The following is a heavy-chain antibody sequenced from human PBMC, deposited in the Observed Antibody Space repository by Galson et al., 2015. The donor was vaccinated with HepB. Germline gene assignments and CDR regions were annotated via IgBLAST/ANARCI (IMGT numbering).Heavy chain of an antibody. CDR1: GFSFSNSA. Sequence: LRLSCAVSGFSFSNSAMTWVRQAPGRGLEWISGISISGRNTYYADSVKGRFTISRNNSKNTVFLQMNSLRAEDTAVYYCAKEEVPNDYWGQGTLVTVSS. D-gene: IGHD4/OR15-4a*01. CDR3: AKEEVPNDY. CDR2: ISISGRNT. J-gene: IGHJ4*02. V-gene: IGHV3-23*01.